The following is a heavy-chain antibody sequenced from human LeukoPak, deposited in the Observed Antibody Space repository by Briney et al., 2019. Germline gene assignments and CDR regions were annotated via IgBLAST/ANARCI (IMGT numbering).Heavy chain of an antibody. D-gene: IGHD1-1*01. CDR2: IYYSGST. CDR1: GGSISSYY. J-gene: IGHJ3*02. CDR3: AREVPERSHDAFDI. Sequence: SETLSLTCTVSGGSISSYYWSWIRQPPGKGLEWIGYIYYSGSTSYNPSLKSRVTISVDTSKNQFSLKLSSVTAADTAVYYCAREVPERSHDAFDIWGQGTMVTVSS. V-gene: IGHV4-59*01.